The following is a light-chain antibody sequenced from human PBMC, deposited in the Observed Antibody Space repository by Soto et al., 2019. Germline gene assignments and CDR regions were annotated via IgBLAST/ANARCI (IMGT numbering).Light chain of an antibody. V-gene: IGKV3-11*01. J-gene: IGKJ4*01. Sequence: EIVLTQSPATLSLSPGERATLSCRASQSVSSYLAWYQQKPGQAPRLLIYDASNRATGIPARFSGSGSGTDFTLTISRLEPEDFAVYYCQQYGTSLPLTFGGGTRVDIK. CDR3: QQYGTSLPLT. CDR1: QSVSSY. CDR2: DAS.